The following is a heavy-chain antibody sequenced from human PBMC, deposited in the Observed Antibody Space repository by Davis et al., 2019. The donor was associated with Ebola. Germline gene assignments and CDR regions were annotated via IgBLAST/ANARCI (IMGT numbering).Heavy chain of an antibody. CDR3: TTPGGQDSGYDVFDI. J-gene: IGHJ3*02. CDR2: INPNDGRT. D-gene: IGHD5-12*01. Sequence: ASVTVSCMASGYSFTSYDIIWVRQATRPGLEWMGMINPNDGRTIYAQKFQGRVTVTRDTSTTTVYMDLSSLRSEDTALYYCTTPGGQDSGYDVFDIWGQGTMVTVSS. V-gene: IGHV1-46*03. CDR1: GYSFTSYD.